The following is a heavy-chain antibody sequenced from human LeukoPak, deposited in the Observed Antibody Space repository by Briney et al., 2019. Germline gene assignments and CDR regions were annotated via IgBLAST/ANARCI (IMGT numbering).Heavy chain of an antibody. J-gene: IGHJ4*02. CDR2: ISGSGGST. Sequence: GSLRLSCAASGFTFSSYSMNWVRQAPGKGLEWVSGISGSGGSTYYADSVKGRFTISRDNAKNSLYLQMNSLRAEDTAVYYCAREEPVYFDYWGQGTLVTVSS. V-gene: IGHV3-21*01. CDR1: GFTFSSYS. CDR3: AREEPVYFDY.